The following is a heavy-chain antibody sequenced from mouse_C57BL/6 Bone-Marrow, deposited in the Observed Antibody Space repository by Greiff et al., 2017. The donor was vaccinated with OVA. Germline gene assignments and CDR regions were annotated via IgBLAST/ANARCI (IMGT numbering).Heavy chain of an antibody. CDR2: IYPRSGNT. V-gene: IGHV1-81*01. CDR1: GYTFTSYG. CDR3: ARRRDGGYYFDY. D-gene: IGHD3-3*01. Sequence: VQLQQSGAELARPGASVKLSCKASGYTFTSYGISWVKQRTGQGLEWIGEIYPRSGNTYYNEKFKGKATLTADKSSSTAYMELRSLTSEDSAVYFCARRRDGGYYFDYWGQGTTLTVSS. J-gene: IGHJ2*01.